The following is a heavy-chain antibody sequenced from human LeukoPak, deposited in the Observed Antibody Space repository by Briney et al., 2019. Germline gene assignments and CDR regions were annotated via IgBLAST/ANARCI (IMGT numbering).Heavy chain of an antibody. CDR3: ARQRVGPVAGTGYFDY. CDR2: VFYTGSA. J-gene: IGHJ4*02. V-gene: IGHV4-39*01. Sequence: PSETLSLTCTVSGDSIGSSNYYWGWIRQPPGKGLEWIGSVFYTGSAYYNSSLKSRVTISVDTSKNQFSLKLSSVTAADTAVYYCARQRVGPVAGTGYFDYWGQGTLVTVSS. D-gene: IGHD6-19*01. CDR1: GDSIGSSNYY.